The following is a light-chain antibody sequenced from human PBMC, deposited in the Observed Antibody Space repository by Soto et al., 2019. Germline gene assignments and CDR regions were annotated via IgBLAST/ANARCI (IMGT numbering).Light chain of an antibody. J-gene: IGKJ4*01. Sequence: EIVLTQSPATLSLSPGERVPLSCRASQTVSSSSLTWCQQKPGQAPRLLIYDASKRATGIPARFSGSGSETDFTLTISSLEPEDSAVYYCQQRSNWPSLTFGGGTKVDIK. CDR3: QQRSNWPSLT. CDR2: DAS. V-gene: IGKV3-11*01. CDR1: QTVSSSS.